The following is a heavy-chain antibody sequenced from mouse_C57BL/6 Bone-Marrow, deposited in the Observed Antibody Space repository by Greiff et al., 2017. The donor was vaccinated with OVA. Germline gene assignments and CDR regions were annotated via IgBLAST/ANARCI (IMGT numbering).Heavy chain of an antibody. V-gene: IGHV1-82*01. CDR2: IYPGDGDT. CDR3: ARHGSSYFDY. J-gene: IGHJ2*01. D-gene: IGHD1-1*01. CDR1: GYAFSSSW. Sequence: VQLQQSGPELVKPGASVKISCKASGYAFSSSWMNWVKQRPGKGLEWIGRIYPGDGDTNYNGKFKGKATLTADKSSSTAYMQLSSLTSEDSAVYSWARHGSSYFDYWGQGTTLTVSS.